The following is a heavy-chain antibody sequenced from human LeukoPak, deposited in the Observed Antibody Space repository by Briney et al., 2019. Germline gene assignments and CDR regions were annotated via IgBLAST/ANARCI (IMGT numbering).Heavy chain of an antibody. J-gene: IGHJ5*02. V-gene: IGHV4-38-2*02. Sequence: SETLSLTCTVSGYSISSGYYWGWIRQPPGKGLEWIGSIYHSGNTYYNPSLKSRVTISVDTSKNQFSLKLSSVTAADTAVYYCARDRTRHNWFDPWGQGTLVTVSS. CDR1: GYSISSGYY. CDR3: ARDRTRHNWFDP. D-gene: IGHD2-2*01. CDR2: IYHSGNT.